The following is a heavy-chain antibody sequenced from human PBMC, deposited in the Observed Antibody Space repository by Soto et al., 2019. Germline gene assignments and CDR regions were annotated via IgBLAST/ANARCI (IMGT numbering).Heavy chain of an antibody. J-gene: IGHJ5*02. CDR2: IRPDNGDT. D-gene: IGHD5-12*01. CDR1: GYAFSKYG. CDR3: ATSYDSGFDP. Sequence: QLQLVQSGAEVERPGASVRVSCKAYGYAFSKYGISWIRQAPRQGLEWMGWIRPDNGDTNYAQKFQGRVTMTTDTSSNTAYMELRSLRSDDTAVYYCATSYDSGFDPWGQGTLVSVSS. V-gene: IGHV1-18*04.